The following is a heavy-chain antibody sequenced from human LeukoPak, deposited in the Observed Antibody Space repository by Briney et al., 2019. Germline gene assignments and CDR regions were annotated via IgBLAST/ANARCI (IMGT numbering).Heavy chain of an antibody. Sequence: GGSLRLSCVASGFTFSTYAIYWVRQAPGKGLQYVSAISSHGGSSYYADSVKGRFTISRDNSENTVYLQMGSLRAEDMAVYYCARDYSNHGYLDYWGQGTLVTVSS. V-gene: IGHV3-64*02. CDR1: GFTFSTYA. CDR2: ISSHGGSS. CDR3: ARDYSNHGYLDY. J-gene: IGHJ4*02. D-gene: IGHD4-11*01.